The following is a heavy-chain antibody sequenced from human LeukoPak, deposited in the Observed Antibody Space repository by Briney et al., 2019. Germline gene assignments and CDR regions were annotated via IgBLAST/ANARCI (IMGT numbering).Heavy chain of an antibody. J-gene: IGHJ4*02. CDR3: ARHDLVVPSGQSRFDY. CDR1: GGSISSYY. V-gene: IGHV4-59*05. D-gene: IGHD2-2*01. CDR2: IYYSGST. Sequence: SETLSLTCTVSGGSISSYYWSWIRQPPGKGLEWIGSIYYSGSTYYNPFLKSRVTISVDTSKNQFSLKLSSVTAADTAVYYCARHDLVVPSGQSRFDYWGQGTLVTVSS.